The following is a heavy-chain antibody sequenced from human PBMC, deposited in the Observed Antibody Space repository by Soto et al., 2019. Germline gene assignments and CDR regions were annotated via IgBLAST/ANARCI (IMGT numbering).Heavy chain of an antibody. V-gene: IGHV1-18*01. CDR3: ARDSSSSLFVDYYGMDV. CDR2: ISAYNGNT. J-gene: IGHJ6*02. CDR1: GYTFTSYG. D-gene: IGHD6-6*01. Sequence: GASVKVSCKASGYTFTSYGISWVRQAPGQGLEWMGWISAYNGNTNYAQKLQGRVTMTTDTSTGTAYMELRSLRSDDTAVYYCARDSSSSLFVDYYGMDVWGQGTTVTVSS.